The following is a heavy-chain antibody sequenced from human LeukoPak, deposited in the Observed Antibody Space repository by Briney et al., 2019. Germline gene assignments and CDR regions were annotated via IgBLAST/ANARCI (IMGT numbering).Heavy chain of an antibody. CDR3: ARHGPLYDIWSAQFYFDY. J-gene: IGHJ4*02. V-gene: IGHV4-59*08. Sequence: SETPSPTLTVSGGSISTFYWGWIRQRPGEGIGLVGYIYYSGTTNYNPSLKSRVTISVDMSKSQFSLTLSSVTAADTALYYCARHGPLYDIWSAQFYFDYWGQGTLVAVSS. D-gene: IGHD3-3*01. CDR1: GGSISTFY. CDR2: IYYSGTT.